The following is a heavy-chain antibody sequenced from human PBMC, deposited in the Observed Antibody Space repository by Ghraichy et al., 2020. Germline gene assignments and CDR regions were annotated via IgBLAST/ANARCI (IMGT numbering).Heavy chain of an antibody. J-gene: IGHJ5*02. Sequence: SETLSLTCTVSGGSISSSSYYWGWIRQPPGKGLEWIGSIYYSGSTYYNPSLKSRVTISVDTSKNQFSLKLSSVTAADTAVYYCARHDEGRPNWFDPWGQGTLVTVSS. CDR2: IYYSGST. CDR1: GGSISSSSYY. V-gene: IGHV4-39*01. CDR3: ARHDEGRPNWFDP.